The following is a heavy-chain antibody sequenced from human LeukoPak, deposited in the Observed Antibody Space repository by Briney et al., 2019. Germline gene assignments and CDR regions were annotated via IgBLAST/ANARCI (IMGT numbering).Heavy chain of an antibody. Sequence: ASVKVSCKASGYTFTGYYMHWVRQAPGQGLEWMGWINPNSGGTNYAQKFQGRVTMTRDTSISTAYMELSRLRSDDTAVYYCAREGVCSSTSFPTDYWGQGTLVTVSS. D-gene: IGHD2-2*01. V-gene: IGHV1-2*02. J-gene: IGHJ4*02. CDR1: GYTFTGYY. CDR3: AREGVCSSTSFPTDY. CDR2: INPNSGGT.